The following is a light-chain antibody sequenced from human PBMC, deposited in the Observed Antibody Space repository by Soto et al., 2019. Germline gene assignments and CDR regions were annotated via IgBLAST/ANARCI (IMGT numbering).Light chain of an antibody. CDR2: GAS. CDR3: QQFGSSRWT. V-gene: IGKV3-20*01. CDR1: QSVSSNY. Sequence: EIVLTQSPGTLSLSPGERATLSCRASQSVSSNYLAWYQQKPDQAPRLLIYGASSRASGIPDRFSGSGSGTDFTLTISRLEPEDFAVYYCQQFGSSRWTFGQGTKVEIK. J-gene: IGKJ1*01.